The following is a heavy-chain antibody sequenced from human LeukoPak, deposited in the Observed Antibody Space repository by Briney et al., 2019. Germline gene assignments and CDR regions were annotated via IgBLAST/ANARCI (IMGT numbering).Heavy chain of an antibody. Sequence: ATVKVSCEAYGYTFTSYGISWVRQSPGHGVEWKGWISAYDGNKNYAQKLQGRVTMTTDTSTSTAYMELRSLRSDDTAVYYCARSLGYCSSTSCSFDYWGQGTLVTISS. J-gene: IGHJ4*02. D-gene: IGHD2-2*01. CDR3: ARSLGYCSSTSCSFDY. CDR1: GYTFTSYG. V-gene: IGHV1-18*01. CDR2: ISAYDGNK.